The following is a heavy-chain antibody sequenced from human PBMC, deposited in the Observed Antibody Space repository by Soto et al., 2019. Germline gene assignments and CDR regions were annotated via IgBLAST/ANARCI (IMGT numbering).Heavy chain of an antibody. CDR1: GFTFDDYA. CDR3: AKAPIAVAGTPRSTFDY. J-gene: IGHJ4*02. CDR2: ISWNSGSI. V-gene: IGHV3-9*01. D-gene: IGHD6-19*01. Sequence: EVQLVESGGGSVQPGRSLRLSCAASGFTFDDYAMHWVRQAPGKGLEWVSGISWNSGSIGYADSVKGRFTISRDNAKNSLYLQINSLRAENTALYYCAKAPIAVAGTPRSTFDYWGQGTLVTVSS.